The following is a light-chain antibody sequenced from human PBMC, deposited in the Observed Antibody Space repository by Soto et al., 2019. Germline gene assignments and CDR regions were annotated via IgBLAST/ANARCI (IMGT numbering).Light chain of an antibody. J-gene: IGLJ1*01. CDR3: QSYDSSLTTFV. CDR1: SSNIGAEYD. CDR2: GDN. Sequence: QSVLTQPPSVSGAPGQRVAISCTGSSSNIGAEYDVHWYQQLPGTAPKRLIYGDNNRPSGVPDRFSGSKSGTSASLAITGLQPEXXXXYYCQSYDSSLTTFVFGTGTKLTVL. V-gene: IGLV1-40*01.